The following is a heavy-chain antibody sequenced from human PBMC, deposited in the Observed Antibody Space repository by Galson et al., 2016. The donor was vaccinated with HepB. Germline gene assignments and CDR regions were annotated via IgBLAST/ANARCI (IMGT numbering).Heavy chain of an antibody. CDR2: IKRDGSQK. CDR1: GFTLSDYW. D-gene: IGHD5-12*01. J-gene: IGHJ3*02. Sequence: SLRLSCAASGFTLSDYWMAWVRQAPGKGLEWVADIKRDGSQKQYVESVKGRFTIPRGNAEAPVYLQMNSLRAEDTAIYYCARDTHDYRRSNNYWGAFDIWGQGTMVTVSS. CDR3: ARDTHDYRRSNNYWGAFDI. V-gene: IGHV3-7*03.